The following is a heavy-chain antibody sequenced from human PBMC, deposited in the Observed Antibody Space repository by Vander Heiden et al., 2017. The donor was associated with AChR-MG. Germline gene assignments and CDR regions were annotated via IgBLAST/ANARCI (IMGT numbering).Heavy chain of an antibody. D-gene: IGHD5-18*01. CDR1: GNTFTGYY. Sequence: QVQLVQSGAEVKKPGASVNVSCKASGNTFTGYYMHWVRQAPGQGLEWMGWINPNSGGTNYAQKFQGRVTMTRDTSISTAYMELSRLRSDDTAVYYCARDPEAWIQLSYYFDYWGQGTLVTVSS. J-gene: IGHJ4*02. V-gene: IGHV1-2*02. CDR2: INPNSGGT. CDR3: ARDPEAWIQLSYYFDY.